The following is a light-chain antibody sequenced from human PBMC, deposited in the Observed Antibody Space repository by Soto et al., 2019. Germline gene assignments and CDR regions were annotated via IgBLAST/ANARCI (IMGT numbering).Light chain of an antibody. Sequence: QSVLTQPASVSWSPGQSITISCIGTSSDFGSYNYVSWYQHHPGKAPKLVISEVSNRPSGVSYRFSGSKSGNTASLTISGLQAEDEADYYCSSYTTSSTPVLFGGGTKLTVL. CDR2: EVS. V-gene: IGLV2-14*01. J-gene: IGLJ2*01. CDR1: SSDFGSYNY. CDR3: SSYTTSSTPVL.